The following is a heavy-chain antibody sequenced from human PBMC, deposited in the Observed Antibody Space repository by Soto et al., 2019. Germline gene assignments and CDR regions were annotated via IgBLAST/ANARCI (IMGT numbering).Heavy chain of an antibody. J-gene: IGHJ4*02. V-gene: IGHV3-21*01. CDR1: GFPFSAYN. CDR3: SRRAEVGVRGAY. Sequence: EVQLVESGGGLVKPGGSLRLSCTGSGFPFSAYNINWVRQAPGKGLEWVSSITVGSSHIYQPNSMKGRFTISRDDAKNSVYLKIDSLRDEDTALYYCSRRAEVGVRGAYWGQGTLVTVSS. CDR2: ITVGSSHI. D-gene: IGHD3-16*01.